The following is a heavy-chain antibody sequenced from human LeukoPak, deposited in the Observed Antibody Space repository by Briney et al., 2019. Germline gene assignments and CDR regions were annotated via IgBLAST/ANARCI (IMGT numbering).Heavy chain of an antibody. Sequence: SETLSLTCTVSGASITSYSWSWIRQAAGKGLEWIGRIYTSGSTDYNPSLRTRVIMSIDKSKNQLSLNLTSLTAADTAAYHCARVGNAVGAKGGIDFWGQGTLVTVSS. J-gene: IGHJ4*02. CDR1: GASITSYS. CDR2: IYTSGST. D-gene: IGHD1-26*01. CDR3: ARVGNAVGAKGGIDF. V-gene: IGHV4-4*07.